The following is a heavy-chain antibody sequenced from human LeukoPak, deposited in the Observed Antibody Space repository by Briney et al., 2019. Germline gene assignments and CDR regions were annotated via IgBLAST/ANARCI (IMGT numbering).Heavy chain of an antibody. J-gene: IGHJ4*02. D-gene: IGHD6-19*01. CDR2: ISSSSSYI. V-gene: IGHV3-21*01. CDR1: GFTFSSYS. CDR3: ARDISSGWYIDY. Sequence: GGSLRLSCAAPGFTFSSYSMNWVRQAPGKGLEWVSSISSSSSYIYYADSVKGRFTISRDNAKNSLYLQMNSLRAEDTAVYYCARDISSGWYIDYWGQGTLVTVSS.